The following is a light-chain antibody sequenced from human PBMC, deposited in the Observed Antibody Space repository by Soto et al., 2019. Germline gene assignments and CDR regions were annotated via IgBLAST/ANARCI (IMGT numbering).Light chain of an antibody. CDR2: GAS. Sequence: DIVLTQSPSTLSLSLGDRATLSCRASQNVSSSYLAWYQQKPGQAPRLLIYGASSRATGIPDRFSGSGSGTDFTLTISRLEPEDFAVYYCQQYGSSRGTFGQGTKVDIK. V-gene: IGKV3-20*01. J-gene: IGKJ1*01. CDR1: QNVSSSY. CDR3: QQYGSSRGT.